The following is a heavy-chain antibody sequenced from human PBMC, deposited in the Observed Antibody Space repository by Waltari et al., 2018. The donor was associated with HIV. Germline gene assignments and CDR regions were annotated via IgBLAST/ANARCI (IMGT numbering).Heavy chain of an antibody. Sequence: EVQLVESGGGRVRPGGSLRLSCAASGFTFSRHRMNWVRQAPGRGLEWLSSIDGSGTYIYYADSMKGRFTVSRDNAKSSLYLQLNSLRAEDTAVYYCAREIMLGTPFFDYWGRGTLVTVSS. CDR3: AREIMLGTPFFDY. CDR1: GFTFSRHR. J-gene: IGHJ4*02. CDR2: IDGSGTYI. D-gene: IGHD3-16*01. V-gene: IGHV3-21*01.